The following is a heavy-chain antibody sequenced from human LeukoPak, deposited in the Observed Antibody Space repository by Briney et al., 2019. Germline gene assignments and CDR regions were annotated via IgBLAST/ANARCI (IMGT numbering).Heavy chain of an antibody. J-gene: IGHJ4*02. D-gene: IGHD3-22*01. CDR1: GGSISSGGYY. CDR3: ARLFYYSDGSGLDY. V-gene: IGHV4-30-2*01. Sequence: SETLSLTCTVSGGSISSGGYYWSWIRQPPGKGLEWIGYIYHSGSTYYNPSLKSRVTISADTSKNQFSLRLSSATAADTAVYYCARLFYYSDGSGLDYWGQGTLVTVSS. CDR2: IYHSGST.